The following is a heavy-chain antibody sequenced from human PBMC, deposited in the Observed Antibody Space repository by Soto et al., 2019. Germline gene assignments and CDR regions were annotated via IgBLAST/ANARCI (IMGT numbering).Heavy chain of an antibody. J-gene: IGHJ6*02. CDR1: GFTFDSYA. CDR2: ISGGGTST. D-gene: IGHD2-2*01. V-gene: IGHV3-23*01. CDR3: DKERFGYGYGRVPAATVMGLAG. Sequence: GGSLRLYCVASGFTFDSYAMNWIRQAPGKGLEWVSVISGGGTSTYYADPVKGRFTVSRDNSKNTMYLQMNSRSAEDTGVYYCDKERFGYGYGRVPAATVMGLAGWGQGTTVTVSS.